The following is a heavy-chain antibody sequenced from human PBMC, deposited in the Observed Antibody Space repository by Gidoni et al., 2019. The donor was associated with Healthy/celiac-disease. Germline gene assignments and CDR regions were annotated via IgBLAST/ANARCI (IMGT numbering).Heavy chain of an antibody. D-gene: IGHD6-6*01. V-gene: IGHV3-33*01. CDR2: IWYDGSNE. Sequence: QVQLVESGGGVVQPGRSLRLSCAASGFTFSNYGRHWVLQAPGKGLEWVAVIWYDGSNEYYADSVKGRFTISRDNFKNTLYLQMNSLRAEDTALYYCARGGLARDYYYHMDVWGQGTTVTVSS. CDR3: ARGGLARDYYYHMDV. CDR1: GFTFSNYG. J-gene: IGHJ6*02.